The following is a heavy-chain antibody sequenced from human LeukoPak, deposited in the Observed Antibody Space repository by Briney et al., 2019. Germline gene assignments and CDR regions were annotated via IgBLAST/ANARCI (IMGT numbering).Heavy chain of an antibody. Sequence: GGSLRLSCAASGFTFSSYAMHWVRQAPGKGLEWVAVISYDGSDKYYADSVKGRFTISRDNSKNTLYLQMNSLRTEDTAVYYCASRWFFDLWGRGTLVTVSS. CDR3: ASRWFFDL. CDR2: ISYDGSDK. J-gene: IGHJ2*01. CDR1: GFTFSSYA. V-gene: IGHV3-30*04.